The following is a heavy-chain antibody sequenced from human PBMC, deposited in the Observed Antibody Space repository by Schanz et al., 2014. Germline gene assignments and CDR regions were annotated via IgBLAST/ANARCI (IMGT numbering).Heavy chain of an antibody. CDR3: ARGTDWNLHY. CDR1: GFTFSSYS. V-gene: IGHV3-21*01. D-gene: IGHD1-1*01. CDR2: ISSSSSYI. Sequence: EVQLVESGGGLVKPGGSLRLSCAASGFTFSSYSMNWVRQAPGKGLEWVSTISSSSSYIYYADSVKGRFTISRDNAKNSLYLQMNSLRAEDTAVYYCARGTDWNLHYWGQGALVTVSS. J-gene: IGHJ4*02.